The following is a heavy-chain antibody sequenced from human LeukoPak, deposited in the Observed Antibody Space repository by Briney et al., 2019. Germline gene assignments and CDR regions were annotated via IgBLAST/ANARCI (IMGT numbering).Heavy chain of an antibody. CDR1: GYTFSSYD. Sequence: ASVKVSCKASGYTFSSYDINWVRQATGQGLEWMGWMNPNSGNTGYAQKFQGRVTITRNTSISTAYMELSSLRSEDTAVYYCARTYYDSSGYYTHDYWGQGTLVTVSS. CDR3: ARTYYDSSGYYTHDY. V-gene: IGHV1-8*03. CDR2: MNPNSGNT. J-gene: IGHJ4*02. D-gene: IGHD3-22*01.